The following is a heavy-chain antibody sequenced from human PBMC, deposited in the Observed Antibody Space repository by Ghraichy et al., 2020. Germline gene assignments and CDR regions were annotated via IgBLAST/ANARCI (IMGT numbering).Heavy chain of an antibody. CDR2: IKYDGITA. J-gene: IGHJ4*02. CDR1: GFTLNNYG. Sequence: GGSLRLSCAASGFTLNNYGMHWVRQAAGKGLEWVAYIKYDGITAKYADSVKGRFTISRDSSKNTVNLQMNCLRDDDTAVYFCARESGPADPGTYFLYWGQGTLVTVSS. CDR3: ARESGPADPGTYFLY. D-gene: IGHD3-10*01. V-gene: IGHV3-30*02.